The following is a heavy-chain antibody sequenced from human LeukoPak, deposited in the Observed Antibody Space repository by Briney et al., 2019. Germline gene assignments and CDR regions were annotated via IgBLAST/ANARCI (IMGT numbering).Heavy chain of an antibody. CDR2: ISYDGSNK. V-gene: IGHV3-30*03. CDR3: ARDLGGATLYYFDY. J-gene: IGHJ4*02. D-gene: IGHD1-26*01. CDR1: GFTFSSYW. Sequence: GGSLRLSCAASGFTFSSYWMHWVRQAPGKGLEWVAVISYDGSNKYYADSVKGRFTISRDNSKNTLYLQMNSLRAEDTAVYYCARDLGGATLYYFDYWGQGTLVTVSS.